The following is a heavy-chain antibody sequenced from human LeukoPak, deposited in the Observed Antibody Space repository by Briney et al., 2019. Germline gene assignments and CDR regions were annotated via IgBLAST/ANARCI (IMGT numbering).Heavy chain of an antibody. V-gene: IGHV3-7*05. Sequence: GGSLRLSCLASAFTFSVYWMTWVRQAPGKGLEWVATIKEDGSEKYYVDSVRGRFTISRDNAENSLYLQMNSLTAEDTALYYCVRDGIRDIPGIITIRYDYWGQGTLVTVSS. CDR1: AFTFSVYW. CDR3: VRDGIRDIPGIITIRYDY. J-gene: IGHJ4*02. D-gene: IGHD3-10*01. CDR2: IKEDGSEK.